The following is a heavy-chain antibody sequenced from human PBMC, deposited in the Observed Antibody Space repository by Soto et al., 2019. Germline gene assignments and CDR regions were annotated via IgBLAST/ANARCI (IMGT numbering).Heavy chain of an antibody. D-gene: IGHD2-2*01. Sequence: LSLPCTVSGGSISSYYGSWIRQPPGKGLEWIGYIYYSGSTNYNPSLKSRVTISVDTSKNQFSLKLSSVTAADTAVYYCAREGYCSSTSCYLGHGMDVWGQGTTVTVSS. CDR1: GGSISSYY. CDR2: IYYSGST. V-gene: IGHV4-59*01. J-gene: IGHJ6*02. CDR3: AREGYCSSTSCYLGHGMDV.